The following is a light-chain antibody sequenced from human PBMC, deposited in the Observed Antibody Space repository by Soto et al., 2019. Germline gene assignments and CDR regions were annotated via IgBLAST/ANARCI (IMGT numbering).Light chain of an antibody. J-gene: IGLJ1*01. CDR2: DNT. Sequence: QSALTQPPSVSGAPGQRITISCTGSSSNIGAGYDVHWYQQLPGTAPKLLIYDNTNRPPGVPDLFSGSKSGTSASLAITGLQAEDEADYYCQSYDSSLSGSYVFGTGTKVTVL. V-gene: IGLV1-40*01. CDR3: QSYDSSLSGSYV. CDR1: SSNIGAGYD.